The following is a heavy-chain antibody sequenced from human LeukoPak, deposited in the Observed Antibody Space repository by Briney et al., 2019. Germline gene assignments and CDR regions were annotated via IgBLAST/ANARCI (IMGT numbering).Heavy chain of an antibody. Sequence: GGSLRLSCAASGFTFSSYAMSWVRQAPGKGLEWVSAISGSGGSTYYADSVKGRFTISRDNSKNTLYLQMNGLRAEDTAVYYCAKSPRYYGSGSYPPFDYWGQGTLVTVSS. J-gene: IGHJ4*02. CDR3: AKSPRYYGSGSYPPFDY. D-gene: IGHD3-10*01. CDR1: GFTFSSYA. CDR2: ISGSGGST. V-gene: IGHV3-23*01.